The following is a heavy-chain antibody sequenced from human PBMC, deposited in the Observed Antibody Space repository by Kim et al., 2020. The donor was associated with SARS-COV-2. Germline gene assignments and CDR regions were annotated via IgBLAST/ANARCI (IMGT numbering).Heavy chain of an antibody. J-gene: IGHJ3*02. V-gene: IGHV1-24*01. CDR3: ATGTTVTDAFDI. Sequence: IYAQKFQGRVTMTEDTSTDTAYMELSSLRSEDTAVYYCATGTTVTDAFDIWGQGTMVTVSS. D-gene: IGHD4-17*01.